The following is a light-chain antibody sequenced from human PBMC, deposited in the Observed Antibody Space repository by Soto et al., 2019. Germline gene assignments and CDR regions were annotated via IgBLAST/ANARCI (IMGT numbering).Light chain of an antibody. CDR2: ELT. J-gene: IGLJ1*01. CDR1: SSDVAIYNQ. Sequence: QSALTQPASVSGSRGQSITISCTGTSSDVAIYNQVSWYQHHPGKAPKLIIYELTNRPSGVPDRFSAARSGSPASLTISGLHAEDDADYYCGFIGGNSYVFGAGTKVTVL. V-gene: IGLV2-14*01. CDR3: GFIGGNSYV.